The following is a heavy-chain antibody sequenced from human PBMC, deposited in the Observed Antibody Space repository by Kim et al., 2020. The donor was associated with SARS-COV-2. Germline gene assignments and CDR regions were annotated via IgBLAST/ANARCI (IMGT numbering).Heavy chain of an antibody. V-gene: IGHV3-74*01. CDR2: INSDGSST. CDR3: ARVDGSGYYYVAQFDY. D-gene: IGHD3-22*01. Sequence: GGSLRLSCAASGFTFSSYWMHWVRQAPGKGLVWVSRINSDGSSTSYADSVKGRFTISRDNAKNTLYLQMNSLRAEDTAVYYCARVDGSGYYYVAQFDYWGQGTLVTVSS. CDR1: GFTFSSYW. J-gene: IGHJ4*02.